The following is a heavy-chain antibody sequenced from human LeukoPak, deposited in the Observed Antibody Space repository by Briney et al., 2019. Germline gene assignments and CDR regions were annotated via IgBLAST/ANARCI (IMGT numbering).Heavy chain of an antibody. V-gene: IGHV3-21*01. CDR2: SSRSSSYI. J-gene: IGHJ6*02. Sequence: PGGSLRLSCAASGFTFITYNMNWVRQAPGKGLEWVSYSSRSSSYIYYADSVKGRFTISRDNAKNSLYLQMNSLRAEDTGVYYCARAGRDYYYGMDVWGQGTPVTVSS. CDR3: ARAGRDYYYGMDV. CDR1: GFTFITYN.